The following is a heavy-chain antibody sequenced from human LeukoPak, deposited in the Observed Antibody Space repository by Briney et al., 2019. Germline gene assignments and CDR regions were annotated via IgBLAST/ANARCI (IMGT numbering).Heavy chain of an antibody. CDR2: IIPIFGTA. CDR3: ARSHYYDSSGYYYAVDY. CDR1: GGTFSSYA. Sequence: ASVKVSCKASGGTFSSYAISWVRQAPGQGLEWMGGIIPIFGTANYAQKFQGRVTITTDESTGTAYMELSSLRSEDTAVYYCARSHYYDSSGYYYAVDYWGQGTLVTVSS. D-gene: IGHD3-22*01. V-gene: IGHV1-69*05. J-gene: IGHJ4*02.